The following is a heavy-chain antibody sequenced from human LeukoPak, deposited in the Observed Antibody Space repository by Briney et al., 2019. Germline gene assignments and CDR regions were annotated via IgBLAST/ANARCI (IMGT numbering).Heavy chain of an antibody. D-gene: IGHD7-27*01. J-gene: IGHJ4*02. Sequence: SETLSLTCAVYGGSFSGYYWSWIRQPPGKGLEWIGEINHSGSTNYNPSLKSRVTISVDTSKNQFSLKLSSVTAADTAVYYCASPLTGDYWGQGTLVTVSS. CDR2: INHSGST. CDR1: GGSFSGYY. CDR3: ASPLTGDY. V-gene: IGHV4-34*01.